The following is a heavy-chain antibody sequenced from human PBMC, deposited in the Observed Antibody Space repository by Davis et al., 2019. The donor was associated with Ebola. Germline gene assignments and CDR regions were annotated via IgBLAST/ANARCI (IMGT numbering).Heavy chain of an antibody. CDR3: AGAGAKVYYYGMDV. V-gene: IGHV3-33*08. D-gene: IGHD3-10*01. J-gene: IGHJ6*02. CDR2: IWYDGSNK. CDR1: GFMFSHYG. Sequence: GGSLRLSCEASGFMFSHYGMHWVRQAPGKGLEWVAVIWYDGSNKYYADSVKGRFTISRDNSKNTLYLQMNSLRAEDTAVYYCAGAGAKVYYYGMDVWGQGTTVTVSS.